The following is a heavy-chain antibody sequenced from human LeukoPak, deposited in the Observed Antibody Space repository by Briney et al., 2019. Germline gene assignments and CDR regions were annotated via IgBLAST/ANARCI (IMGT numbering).Heavy chain of an antibody. Sequence: GRSLTLACTTSAFTVGDHAMSWVRPPPGKVREWVGFIRSKAYRSTIENSAAEKRRFTISRDDSKRVVYLQMNGLKSEDTAVYYCSRGPIQLWRHNAMDVWGQGTTVTVSS. CDR3: SRGPIQLWRHNAMDV. D-gene: IGHD5-18*01. CDR2: IRSKAYRSTI. V-gene: IGHV3-49*04. J-gene: IGHJ6*02. CDR1: AFTVGDHA.